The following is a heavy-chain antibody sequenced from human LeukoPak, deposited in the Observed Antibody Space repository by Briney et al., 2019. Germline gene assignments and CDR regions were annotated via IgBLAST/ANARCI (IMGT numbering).Heavy chain of an antibody. J-gene: IGHJ5*02. CDR3: ARALLDSGSYSNNWFDP. D-gene: IGHD3-10*01. Sequence: EASVKVSCKASGYIFSGYYMHWVRQAPGQGLEWMGRINPNSGATNYAQKFQGRVTVTRDTAINTAYMELTSLRSDDTAVYYCARALLDSGSYSNNWFDPWGQGTLVTVSS. CDR2: INPNSGAT. V-gene: IGHV1-2*06. CDR1: GYIFSGYY.